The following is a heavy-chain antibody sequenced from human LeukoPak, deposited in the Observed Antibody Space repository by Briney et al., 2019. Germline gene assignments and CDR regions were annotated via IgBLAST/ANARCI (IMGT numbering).Heavy chain of an antibody. D-gene: IGHD3-3*01. Sequence: ASVKVSCKVSGYTLTELSMHWVQQAPGKGLEWMGGFDPEDGETIYAQKFQGRVTITRDMSTGTAYMELSSLRSEDTVIYYCAAVSDYDFWSVVRYWGQGTLVTVSS. J-gene: IGHJ4*02. CDR1: GYTLTELS. V-gene: IGHV1-24*01. CDR2: FDPEDGET. CDR3: AAVSDYDFWSVVRY.